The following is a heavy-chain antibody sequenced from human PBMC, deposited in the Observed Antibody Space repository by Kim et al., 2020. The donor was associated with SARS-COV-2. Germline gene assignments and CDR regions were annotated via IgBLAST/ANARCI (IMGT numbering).Heavy chain of an antibody. D-gene: IGHD5-18*01. Sequence: TLSLTCTVSGGSISSGGYYWSWIRQHPGKGLEWIGYIYYSGSTYYNPSLKSRVTISVDTSKNQFSLKLSSVTAADTAVYYCARDPLPGYSDAFDIWGQGTMVTVSS. CDR3: ARDPLPGYSDAFDI. V-gene: IGHV4-31*03. CDR2: IYYSGST. CDR1: GGSISSGGYY. J-gene: IGHJ3*02.